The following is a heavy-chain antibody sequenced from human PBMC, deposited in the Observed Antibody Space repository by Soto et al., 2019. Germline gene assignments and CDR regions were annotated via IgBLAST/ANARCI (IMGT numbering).Heavy chain of an antibody. V-gene: IGHV3-33*01. CDR1: GFTFSSYG. D-gene: IGHD6-6*01. Sequence: GGSLRLSCAASGFTFSSYGMHWVRQAPGKGLEWVALIWYDGSNKYYAASVKGRFTISRDNSKNTLYLQMNSLRAEDTAVYYCARYSSSHYYYGMDVWGQGTTVTVSS. CDR2: IWYDGSNK. CDR3: ARYSSSHYYYGMDV. J-gene: IGHJ6*02.